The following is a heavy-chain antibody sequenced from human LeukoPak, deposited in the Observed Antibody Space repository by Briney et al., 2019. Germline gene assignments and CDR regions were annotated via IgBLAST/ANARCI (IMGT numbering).Heavy chain of an antibody. D-gene: IGHD3-3*01. V-gene: IGHV3-48*03. Sequence: GGSLRLSCAASGFTFSSYEMNWVRQAPGKGLEWVSYISSSGSTIYYADSVKGRFTISRDNAKNSLYLQMNSLRAEDTAVYYCARDDTTIFGVAIKGDYWGQGTLVTVSS. J-gene: IGHJ4*02. CDR2: ISSSGSTI. CDR1: GFTFSSYE. CDR3: ARDDTTIFGVAIKGDY.